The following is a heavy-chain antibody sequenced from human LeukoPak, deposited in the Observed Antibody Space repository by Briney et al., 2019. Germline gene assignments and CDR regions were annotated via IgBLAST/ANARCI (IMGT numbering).Heavy chain of an antibody. Sequence: SGPTLVNPTETLTLTCTVSGFSLSNARMGVSWIRQSPGKALEWLAHIFSDDEKSYSTSLKSRLTISKDTSKSQVVLTMTNMDPVDTATYYCARIGHCSSTSCYKAQKYYFDYWGQGTLVTVSS. CDR3: ARIGHCSSTSCYKAQKYYFDY. D-gene: IGHD2-2*02. CDR2: IFSDDEK. CDR1: GFSLSNARMG. J-gene: IGHJ4*02. V-gene: IGHV2-26*01.